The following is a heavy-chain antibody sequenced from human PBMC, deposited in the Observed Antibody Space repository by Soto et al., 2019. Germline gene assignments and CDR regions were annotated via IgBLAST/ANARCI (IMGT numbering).Heavy chain of an antibody. J-gene: IGHJ4*02. CDR2: IYGGGTS. D-gene: IGHD3-16*01. V-gene: IGHV3-66*01. CDR3: AINLVGTSGPRNWERFLK. CDR1: GFTVSDHY. Sequence: EVQVVESGGGLVQSGGSLRLSCAASGFTVSDHYMSWVRQAPGKGLECVSVIYGGGTSYYSDSVKGRFTISRDNSKNALLLQMYSLTAEDTAVYYCAINLVGTSGPRNWERFLKWGQGTLVTVSS.